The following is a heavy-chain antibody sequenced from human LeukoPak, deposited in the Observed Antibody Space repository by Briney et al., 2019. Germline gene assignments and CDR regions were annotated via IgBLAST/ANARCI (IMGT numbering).Heavy chain of an antibody. D-gene: IGHD3-10*01. Sequence: GGSLRLSCAASGFTFSSYAMSWVRQAPGKGLEWVSAISGSGGSTYYADSVKGRFTISRDNSKSTLYLQMNSLRAEDTAVYYCAKVLKGSGIFDYWGQGTLVTVSS. CDR2: ISGSGGST. CDR3: AKVLKGSGIFDY. CDR1: GFTFSSYA. J-gene: IGHJ4*02. V-gene: IGHV3-23*01.